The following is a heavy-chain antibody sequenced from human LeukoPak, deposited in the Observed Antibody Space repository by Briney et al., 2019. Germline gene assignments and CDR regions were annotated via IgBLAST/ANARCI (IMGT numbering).Heavy chain of an antibody. CDR2: IYYSGST. Sequence: PSETLSLTCTVSGGSISSSSYYWGWIRQPPGKGLEWIGSIYYSGSTYYNPSLKSRVTISVDTSKNQFSLKLSSVTAADTAVYYRARFQSSSWYTAYNWFDPWGQGTLVTVSS. J-gene: IGHJ5*02. CDR3: ARFQSSSWYTAYNWFDP. V-gene: IGHV4-39*07. D-gene: IGHD6-13*01. CDR1: GGSISSSSYY.